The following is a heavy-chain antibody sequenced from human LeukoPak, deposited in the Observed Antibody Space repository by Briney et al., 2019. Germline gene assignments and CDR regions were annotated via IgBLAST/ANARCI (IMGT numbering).Heavy chain of an antibody. CDR2: MNPNTFNP. J-gene: IGHJ6*04. D-gene: IGHD3-10*01. Sequence: ASVKVSCKATGYTFTTNEINWVRQATGEGLEWMGWMNPNTFNPGYAQKFQGRVTITRKTSINTTYMELRSLRSEDRAVYYCATGLWFGKYLDVWGKGTTVTISS. CDR1: GYTFTTNE. CDR3: ATGLWFGKYLDV. V-gene: IGHV1-8*03.